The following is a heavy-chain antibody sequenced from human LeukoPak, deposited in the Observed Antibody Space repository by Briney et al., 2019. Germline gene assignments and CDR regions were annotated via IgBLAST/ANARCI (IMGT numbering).Heavy chain of an antibody. CDR1: GFTFSSYW. J-gene: IGHJ4*02. Sequence: GGSLRLSCAASGFTFSSYWMHWVRQAPGEGLVWVSEVNSDGSITNYADSVKGRFTISRDNAKNTLFLQMNSLRAEDTAVYYCTKLAADDSWGQGTPVTVSS. CDR3: TKLAADDS. V-gene: IGHV3-74*01. CDR2: VNSDGSIT. D-gene: IGHD6-13*01.